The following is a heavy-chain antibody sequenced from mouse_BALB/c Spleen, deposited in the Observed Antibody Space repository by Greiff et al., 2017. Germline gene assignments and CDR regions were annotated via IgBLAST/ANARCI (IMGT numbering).Heavy chain of an antibody. CDR2: IYPGDGST. Sequence: QVHVKQSGPELVKPGASVKMSCKASGYTFTSYYIHWVKQRPGQGLEWIGWIYPGDGSTKYNEKFKGKTTLTADKSSSTAYMLLSSLTSEDSAIYFCASGDSPYAMDYWGQGTSVTVSS. J-gene: IGHJ4*01. V-gene: IGHV1S56*01. D-gene: IGHD3-3*01. CDR3: ASGDSPYAMDY. CDR1: GYTFTSYY.